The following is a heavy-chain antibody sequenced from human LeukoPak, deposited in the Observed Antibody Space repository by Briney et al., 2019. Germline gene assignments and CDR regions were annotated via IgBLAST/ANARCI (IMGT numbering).Heavy chain of an antibody. J-gene: IGHJ4*02. D-gene: IGHD5-18*01. CDR1: GYSFLSYW. CDR3: VRSRGYSYGYSYYFDY. V-gene: IGHV5-51*01. CDR2: IYPGDSET. Sequence: GESLKISCKGSGYSFLSYWIGWVRQTPGKGLEWMGIIYPGDSETRYSPSFQGQVTISADKSISTAYLQWSSLKASDNAMYYCVRSRGYSYGYSYYFDYWGQGTLVTVSS.